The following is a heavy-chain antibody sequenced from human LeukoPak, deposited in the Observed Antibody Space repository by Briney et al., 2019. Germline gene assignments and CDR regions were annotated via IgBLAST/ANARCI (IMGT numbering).Heavy chain of an antibody. D-gene: IGHD2-2*01. CDR2: IYHSGST. Sequence: PSETLSLTCAVSGYSFSSGYYWGWIRQPPGKGLEWIGSIYHSGSTHYNPSLKSRVTMSVDTSKNQFSLKLSSVTAADTAVYYCARNRTSSYFDYWGQGTLVTVSS. CDR3: ARNRTSSYFDY. CDR1: GYSFSSGYY. V-gene: IGHV4-38-2*01. J-gene: IGHJ4*02.